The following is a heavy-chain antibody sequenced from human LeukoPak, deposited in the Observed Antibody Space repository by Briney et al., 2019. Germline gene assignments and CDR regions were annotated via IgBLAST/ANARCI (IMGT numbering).Heavy chain of an antibody. J-gene: IGHJ2*01. CDR1: GGSISTYY. V-gene: IGHV4-34*01. CDR2: INHSGST. D-gene: IGHD6-6*01. Sequence: SETLSLTCTVSGGSISTYYWSWIRQPPGKGLEWIGEINHSGSTNYNPSLKSRVTISVDTSKNQFSLKLSSVTAADTAVYYCARVEYSSSLDYWYFDLWGRGTLVTVSS. CDR3: ARVEYSSSLDYWYFDL.